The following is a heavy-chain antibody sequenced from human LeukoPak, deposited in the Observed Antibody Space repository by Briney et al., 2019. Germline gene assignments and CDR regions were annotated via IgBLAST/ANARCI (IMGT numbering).Heavy chain of an antibody. V-gene: IGHV1-2*02. CDR3: AMASSGFGGYFDY. CDR2: INPNSGGT. D-gene: IGHD3-10*01. Sequence: VSVKVSCKASGYTFTAYYLHWVRQAPGQGLEWMGWINPNSGGTNYAQKFQGRVAMTRDTSISTAYMELSSLRSDDTAVYYCAMASSGFGGYFDYWGQGTLVTVSS. J-gene: IGHJ4*02. CDR1: GYTFTAYY.